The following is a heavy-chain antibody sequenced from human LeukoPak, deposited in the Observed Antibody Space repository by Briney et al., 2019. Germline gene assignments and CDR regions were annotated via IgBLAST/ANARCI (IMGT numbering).Heavy chain of an antibody. CDR3: ARGATYSWYATEDWFDP. CDR2: INPSGGST. D-gene: IGHD6-13*01. V-gene: IGHV1-46*01. CDR1: GYTFTSYY. J-gene: IGHJ5*02. Sequence: ASXXVSCKASGYTFTSYYMHWVRQAPGQGVEWMGIINPSGGSTSYAQKFQGRVTINRDTSTSTVYMELSSLRSEDTAVYYCARGATYSWYATEDWFDPWGQGTLVTVSS.